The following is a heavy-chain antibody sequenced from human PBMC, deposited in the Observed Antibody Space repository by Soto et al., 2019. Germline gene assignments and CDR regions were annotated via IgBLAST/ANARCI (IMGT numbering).Heavy chain of an antibody. J-gene: IGHJ5*02. Sequence: GASVKVSCKASGYTFTSYYMHWVRQAPGQGLEWMGIINPSGGSTSYAQKFQGRVTMTRDTSTSTVYMELSSLRSEDTAVYYCARDGTTYYYGSGNFRWFEPWGQGTLVTVSS. V-gene: IGHV1-46*01. D-gene: IGHD3-10*01. CDR3: ARDGTTYYYGSGNFRWFEP. CDR2: INPSGGST. CDR1: GYTFTSYY.